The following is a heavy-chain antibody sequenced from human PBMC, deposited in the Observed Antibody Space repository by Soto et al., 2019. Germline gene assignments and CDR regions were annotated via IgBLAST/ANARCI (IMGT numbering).Heavy chain of an antibody. CDR1: GFTFDDYA. V-gene: IGHV3-9*01. CDR3: AKEGVGYYYMDV. J-gene: IGHJ6*03. D-gene: IGHD1-26*01. CDR2: ISWNSGSI. Sequence: EVQLVESGGGSVQPGRSLRLSCAASGFTFDDYAMHWVRQAPGKGLEWVSGISWNSGSIGYADSVKGRFTISRDNAKNSLYLQMNSLRAEDTALYYCAKEGVGYYYMDVWGKGTTVTVSS.